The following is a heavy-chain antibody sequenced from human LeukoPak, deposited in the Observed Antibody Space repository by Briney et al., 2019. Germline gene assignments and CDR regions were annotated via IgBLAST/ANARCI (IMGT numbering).Heavy chain of an antibody. V-gene: IGHV4-61*02. J-gene: IGHJ4*02. CDR3: VRGQRDSYDCVWGSYRPLFDY. D-gene: IGHD3-16*02. CDR2: IYTSGST. Sequence: PSETLSLTCTVSGGSISSGSYYWSWIRQPAGKGLEWIGRIYTSGSTYCNPSLKSRVTISVDTSKNQFSLKLSFVTAADTAVYYCVRGQRDSYDCVWGSYRPLFDYWGQGTLVTVSS. CDR1: GGSISSGSYY.